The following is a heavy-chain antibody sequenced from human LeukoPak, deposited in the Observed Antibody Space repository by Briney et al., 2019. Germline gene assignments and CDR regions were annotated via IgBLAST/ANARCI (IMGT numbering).Heavy chain of an antibody. Sequence: SETLSLTCTVSGGSISSYYWSWIRQPPGKGLEWIGYIYYSGGTNYNPSLKSRVTISEDTSKNQFSLKLSSVTAADTAVYYCARHSSGYSTFGYWGQGTLVTVSS. CDR3: ARHSSGYSTFGY. CDR2: IYYSGGT. CDR1: GGSISSYY. V-gene: IGHV4-59*08. D-gene: IGHD2-21*01. J-gene: IGHJ4*02.